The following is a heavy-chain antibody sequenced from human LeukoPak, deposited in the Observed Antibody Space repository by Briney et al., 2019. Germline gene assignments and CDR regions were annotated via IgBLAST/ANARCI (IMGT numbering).Heavy chain of an antibody. CDR2: IGDTNGDT. Sequence: GGSLRLSCAASGFTFKNYAMSWVRQAPGKGLEWVSAIGDTNGDTKYADSVKGRFTISRDNSRNTLYLHLNSLRVEDTAIYYCGRDWKLDYWGQGTLVTVSS. V-gene: IGHV3-23*01. CDR3: GRDWKLDY. J-gene: IGHJ4*02. CDR1: GFTFKNYA. D-gene: IGHD1-1*01.